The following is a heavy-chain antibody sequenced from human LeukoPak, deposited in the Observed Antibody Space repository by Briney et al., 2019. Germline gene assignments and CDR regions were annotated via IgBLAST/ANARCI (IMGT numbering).Heavy chain of an antibody. J-gene: IGHJ3*02. CDR2: IYYSGST. Sequence: SETVSLTCSVSGDSISSYYWSWIRQPPGKGLEWIGYIYYSGSTNYNPSLKSRVTISVDTSKNQFSLKLSSVTAADTAVYYCARSAYAFDIWGQGTMVTVSS. CDR1: GDSISSYY. V-gene: IGHV4-59*01. CDR3: ARSAYAFDI.